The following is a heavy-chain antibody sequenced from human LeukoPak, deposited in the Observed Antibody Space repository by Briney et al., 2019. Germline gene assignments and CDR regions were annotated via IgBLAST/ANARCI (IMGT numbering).Heavy chain of an antibody. D-gene: IGHD3-3*01. J-gene: IGHJ4*02. CDR2: IYYSGST. CDR1: GGSISSSSYS. CDR3: AREMLNGSGYFDY. V-gene: IGHV4-39*07. Sequence: SETLFLTCTVSGGSISSSSYSWGWIRQPPGKGLEWIGSIYYSGSTYYNPSLKSRVTISVDTSKNQFSLKLSSVTAADTAFYYCAREMLNGSGYFDYWGQGTLVTVSS.